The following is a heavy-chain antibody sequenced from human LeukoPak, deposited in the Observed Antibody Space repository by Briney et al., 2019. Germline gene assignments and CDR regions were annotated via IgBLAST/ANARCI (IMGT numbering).Heavy chain of an antibody. Sequence: SETLSLTCAVYGGSFSGYYWSWIRQPPGKGLEWIGEINHSGSTNYNPSLKSRVTISVDTPKNQFSLKLSSVTAADTAVYYCARGGGRYCSSTSCYRRTSNWLDPWGQGTLVTVSS. V-gene: IGHV4-34*01. D-gene: IGHD2-2*01. J-gene: IGHJ5*02. CDR2: INHSGST. CDR1: GGSFSGYY. CDR3: ARGGGRYCSSTSCYRRTSNWLDP.